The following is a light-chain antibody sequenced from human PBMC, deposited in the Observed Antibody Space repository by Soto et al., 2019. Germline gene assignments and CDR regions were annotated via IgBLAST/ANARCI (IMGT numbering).Light chain of an antibody. CDR2: EVS. CDR1: SSDVGGYYY. V-gene: IGLV2-14*01. CDR3: SSYTSSSTLNV. J-gene: IGLJ1*01. Sequence: QSVLTQPASVSGSPGQSITISCTGTSSDVGGYYYVSWYQHHPGKAPKFIIYEVSNRPSGVSNRFSASKSGNTASLTISGIQAEDEADYYCSSYTSSSTLNVFGTGTKVTVL.